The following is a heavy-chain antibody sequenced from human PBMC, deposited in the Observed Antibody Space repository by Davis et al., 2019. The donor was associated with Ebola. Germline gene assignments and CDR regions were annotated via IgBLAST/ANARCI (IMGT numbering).Heavy chain of an antibody. V-gene: IGHV3-9*01. D-gene: IGHD5-12*01. J-gene: IGHJ6*02. CDR1: GFTFDEYA. CDR2: INWNSAST. CDR3: AKDMNAIVATLGGMDV. Sequence: GGSLRLSCAASGFTFDEYAMHWVRQTPGKGLEWVSSINWNSASTGYADSVKGRFTISRDNAKNSLYLQMNSLRAEDTAIYYCAKDMNAIVATLGGMDVWGQGTTVTVSS.